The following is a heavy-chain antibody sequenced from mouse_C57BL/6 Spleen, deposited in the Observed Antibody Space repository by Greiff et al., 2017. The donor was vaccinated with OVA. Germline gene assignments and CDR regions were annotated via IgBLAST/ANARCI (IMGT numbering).Heavy chain of an antibody. CDR3: ATNYDYDPYYYAMDY. V-gene: IGHV2-2*01. D-gene: IGHD2-4*01. CDR2: IWSGGST. Sequence: VQLQQSGPGLVQPSQSLSITCTVSGFSLTSYGVHWVRQSPGKGLEWLGVIWSGGSTDYNAAFISRLSISKDNSKSQVFFKMNSLQADDTAIYYCATNYDYDPYYYAMDYWGQGTSVTVSS. CDR1: GFSLTSYG. J-gene: IGHJ4*01.